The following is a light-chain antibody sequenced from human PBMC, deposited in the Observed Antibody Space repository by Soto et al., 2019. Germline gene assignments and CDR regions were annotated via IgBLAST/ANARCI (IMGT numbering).Light chain of an antibody. J-gene: IGLJ3*02. CDR3: SSYAGGAL. CDR1: SSDVTNYNL. V-gene: IGLV2-23*01. CDR2: EDT. Sequence: QSALAQPASVSGSPGQSITISCTATSSDVTNYNLVSWYQQRPGEAPGLIIYEDTKRPSGVSHRFSGSRSDNTASLTISGLQTEDEGDYYFSSYAGGALFGGGTKLTVL.